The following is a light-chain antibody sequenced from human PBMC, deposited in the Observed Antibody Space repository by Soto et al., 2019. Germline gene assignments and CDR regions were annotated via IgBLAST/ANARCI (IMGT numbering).Light chain of an antibody. CDR1: QSISSS. CDR2: GAS. CDR3: QQYNNWPPIT. Sequence: EFVLTQSPGTLSLSPGERATLSCRASQSISSSFLAWYQQRPGQSPRLIIYGASSRATGIPARFSGSGSGTEFTLTISSLQSEDSGVYYCQQYNNWPPITFGQGTRLEIK. J-gene: IGKJ5*01. V-gene: IGKV3D-15*01.